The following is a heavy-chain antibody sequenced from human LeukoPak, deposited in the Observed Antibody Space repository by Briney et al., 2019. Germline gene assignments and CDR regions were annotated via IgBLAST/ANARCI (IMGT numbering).Heavy chain of an antibody. D-gene: IGHD6-19*01. CDR3: ARDPSSGWYSAVGAFDI. V-gene: IGHV1-18*04. J-gene: IGHJ3*02. CDR1: GYTFTGYY. Sequence: ASVKVSCKASGYTFTGYYMHWVRQAPGQGLEWMGWISAYNGNTNYAQKLQGRVTMTTDTSTSTAYMELRSLRSDDTAVYYCARDPSSGWYSAVGAFDIWGQGTMVTVSS. CDR2: ISAYNGNT.